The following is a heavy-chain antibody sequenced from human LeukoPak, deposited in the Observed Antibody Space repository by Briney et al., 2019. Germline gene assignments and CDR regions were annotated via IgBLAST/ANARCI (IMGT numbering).Heavy chain of an antibody. CDR1: GGSINSSSYY. CDR2: ISYSGST. CDR3: ARRRQQLVVDY. D-gene: IGHD6-13*01. Sequence: SETLSLTCTASGGSINSSSYYWGWIRQPPGKGLEWIGSISYSGSTYYNPSLKSRVTISVDTSRNQFSLNLSSVTAADTAVYYCARRRQQLVVDYWGQGTLVTVSS. J-gene: IGHJ4*02. V-gene: IGHV4-39*01.